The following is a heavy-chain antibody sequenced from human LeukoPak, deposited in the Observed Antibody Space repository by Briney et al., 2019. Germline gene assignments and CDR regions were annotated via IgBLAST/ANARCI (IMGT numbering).Heavy chain of an antibody. Sequence: PGGSLRLSCAASGFTFSSYSMNWVRQAPGKGLEWVSSISSSSSYIYYADSVKGRFTISRDNAKNSLYLQMNSLRAEDTAVYYCARGLRYFDWLLYPDAFDIWGQGTMVTVSS. CDR1: GFTFSSYS. CDR2: ISSSSSYI. CDR3: ARGLRYFDWLLYPDAFDI. J-gene: IGHJ3*02. V-gene: IGHV3-21*01. D-gene: IGHD3-9*01.